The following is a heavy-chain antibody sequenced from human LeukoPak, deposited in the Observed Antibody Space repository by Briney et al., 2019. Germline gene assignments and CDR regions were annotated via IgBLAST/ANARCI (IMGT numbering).Heavy chain of an antibody. J-gene: IGHJ5*02. CDR2: ISSSSSYI. CDR3: ASSQPSGSYSS. CDR1: GFTFSSYS. V-gene: IGHV3-21*01. Sequence: GGSLRLSCAASGFTFSSYSMNWVRQAPGKGLEWVSSISSSSSYIYYADSVKGRFTISRDNAKNSRYLQMNSLRAEDTAVYYCASSQPSGSYSSWGQGTLVTVSS. D-gene: IGHD1-26*01.